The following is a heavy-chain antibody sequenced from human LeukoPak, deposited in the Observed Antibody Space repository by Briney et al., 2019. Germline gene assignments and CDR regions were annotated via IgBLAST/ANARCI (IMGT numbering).Heavy chain of an antibody. D-gene: IGHD2-2*01. J-gene: IGHJ4*02. CDR2: INHSGGT. Sequence: SETLSLTCAVYGGSFSGYYWSWIRQPPGKGLEWIGEINHSGGTNYNPSLKSRVTISVDTFKNQFSLKLRSVTAADTAVYYCARVGGEIVVVPDAKRPAPYFDYWGQGTLVTVSS. V-gene: IGHV4-34*01. CDR3: ARVGGEIVVVPDAKRPAPYFDY. CDR1: GGSFSGYY.